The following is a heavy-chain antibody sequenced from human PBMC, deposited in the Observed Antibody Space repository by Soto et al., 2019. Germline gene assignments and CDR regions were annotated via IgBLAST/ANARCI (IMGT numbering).Heavy chain of an antibody. D-gene: IGHD1-20*01. V-gene: IGHV3-9*01. CDR1: GFTFDDYA. J-gene: IGHJ3*02. CDR2: ISWNSGSI. CDR3: AKDLANWSPDAFDI. Sequence: GGSLRLSCAASGFTFDDYAMHWVRQAPGKGLEWVSGISWNSGSIGYADSVKGRFTISRDNAKNSLYLQMNSLRAEDTALYYCAKDLANWSPDAFDIWGQGTMVTVSS.